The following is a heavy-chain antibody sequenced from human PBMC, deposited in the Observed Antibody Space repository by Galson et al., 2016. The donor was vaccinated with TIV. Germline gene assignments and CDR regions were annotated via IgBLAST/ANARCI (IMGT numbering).Heavy chain of an antibody. CDR3: ARDTPSLLAAATMDY. V-gene: IGHV1-18*01. CDR2: ISVYNGNT. J-gene: IGHJ4*02. Sequence: SVKVSCKASGYIFNNFGVGWVRQAPGQGLEWMAWISVYNGNTNYAQSLQGRVTLTTDTSTSTAYMELRSLRSDDTAVYYCARDTPSLLAAATMDYWGQGTLVTVSS. D-gene: IGHD6-25*01. CDR1: GYIFNNFG.